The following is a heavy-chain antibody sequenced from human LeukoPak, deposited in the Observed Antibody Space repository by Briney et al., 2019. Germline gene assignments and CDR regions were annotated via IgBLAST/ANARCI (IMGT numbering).Heavy chain of an antibody. Sequence: PGGSLRLSCAASRISVSNNYMSWVRQAPGKGLEFVSVIYAGGDTFYADSVKGRFTISRDNSKNTLYLQMNSLRAEDTAVYYCAKELGATYSDAFDIWGQGTMVTVSS. CDR3: AKELGATYSDAFDI. V-gene: IGHV3-53*01. J-gene: IGHJ3*02. CDR2: IYAGGDT. D-gene: IGHD1-26*01. CDR1: RISVSNNY.